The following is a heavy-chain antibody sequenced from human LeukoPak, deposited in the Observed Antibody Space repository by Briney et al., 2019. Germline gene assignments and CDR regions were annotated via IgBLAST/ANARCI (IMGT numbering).Heavy chain of an antibody. CDR3: AREGGSSGSYFPPYYYYYYMDV. CDR2: IKQDGSEK. Sequence: PGGSLRLSCAASGFTFSSYWMSWVRQAPGKGLEWVANIKQDGSEKYYVDSVKGRFTISRDNAKNSLYLQMNSLRAEDTAVYYCAREGGSSGSYFPPYYYYYYMDVWGKGTTVTVSS. D-gene: IGHD1-26*01. V-gene: IGHV3-7*01. J-gene: IGHJ6*03. CDR1: GFTFSSYW.